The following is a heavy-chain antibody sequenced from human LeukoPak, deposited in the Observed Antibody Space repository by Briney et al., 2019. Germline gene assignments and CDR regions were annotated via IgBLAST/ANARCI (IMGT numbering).Heavy chain of an antibody. CDR2: IGTAGDT. J-gene: IGHJ4*02. CDR3: ARSPSYSSSWYALDS. D-gene: IGHD6-13*01. CDR1: GFSFSGYD. Sequence: GGSLRLSCEASGFSFSGYDMHWVRQATGKGLEWVSAIGTAGDTYYSDSVRGRFTISREHAKNSLDLQMHSLRAGDTAVYYCARSPSYSSSWYALDSWGQGTLVTVSS. V-gene: IGHV3-13*01.